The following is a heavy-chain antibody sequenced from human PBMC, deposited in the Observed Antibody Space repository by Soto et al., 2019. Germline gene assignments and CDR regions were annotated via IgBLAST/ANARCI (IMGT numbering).Heavy chain of an antibody. J-gene: IGHJ4*02. CDR1: GFTLSDNW. V-gene: IGHV3-74*03. Sequence: EVQLVESGGGLVQPGGSLRLSCAASGFTLSDNWIHWVRRAPGKGLVWVSRINSDGSSVTYADSVKGRFTLSRDNAKNTWFLQMDILRVEDTAMYYCVRAPEQRPFDYWGQGTLVTVSS. CDR3: VRAPEQRPFDY. CDR2: INSDGSSV. D-gene: IGHD6-25*01.